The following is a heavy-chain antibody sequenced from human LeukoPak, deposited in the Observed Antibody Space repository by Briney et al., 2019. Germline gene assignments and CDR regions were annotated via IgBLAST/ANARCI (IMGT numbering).Heavy chain of an antibody. J-gene: IGHJ4*02. Sequence: GGSLRLSCAASGFTFSSYAMNWVRQAPGKGLEWVSVVGGTDGWTNYADSVKGRFTISRDNSKNTLYLQMNSLRVEDTAVYYCAKDRYSSGRGHYFNYWGQGTLVTVSS. CDR3: AKDRYSSGRGHYFNY. CDR1: GFTFSSYA. D-gene: IGHD6-19*01. V-gene: IGHV3-23*01. CDR2: VGGTDGWT.